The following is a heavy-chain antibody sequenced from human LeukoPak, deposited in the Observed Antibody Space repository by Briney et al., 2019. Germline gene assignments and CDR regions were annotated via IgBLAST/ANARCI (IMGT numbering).Heavy chain of an antibody. J-gene: IGHJ4*02. Sequence: GGSLRLSCAVSGFTFTSYWMSWMRQAPGKGLQWVANIKHDGSEQYYVDSVKGRFTISRDNARNSLYLQMNSLGVEDTAVYYCKSGGAAPGAFDYWGQGALVTVSS. D-gene: IGHD6-13*01. V-gene: IGHV3-7*01. CDR1: GFTFTSYW. CDR3: KSGGAAPGAFDY. CDR2: IKHDGSEQ.